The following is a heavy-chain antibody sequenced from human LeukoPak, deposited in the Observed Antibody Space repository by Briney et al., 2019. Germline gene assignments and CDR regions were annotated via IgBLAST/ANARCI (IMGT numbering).Heavy chain of an antibody. Sequence: PGGSLRLSCAASGFTFSSYAMSWVRQAPGKGLEWVSGISGSGGSTYYADSVKGRFTISRDNSKNTLYLQMNSLRAEDTAVYYCANRLPVAGTLHAFDIWGQGTMVTVSS. V-gene: IGHV3-23*01. CDR1: GFTFSSYA. CDR2: ISGSGGST. CDR3: ANRLPVAGTLHAFDI. D-gene: IGHD6-19*01. J-gene: IGHJ3*02.